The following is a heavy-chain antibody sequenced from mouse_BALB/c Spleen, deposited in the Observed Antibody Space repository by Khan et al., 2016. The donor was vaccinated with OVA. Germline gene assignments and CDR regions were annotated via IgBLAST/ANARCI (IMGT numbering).Heavy chain of an antibody. CDR2: ILYSGST. Sequence: EVQLQESGPSLVKPSQTLSLTCSVTGDSITSGYWCWIRKFPGNKLEYMGYILYSGSTTYNPSPISRISISRDTSQDQYYLQLNSGITEDTATYYCARSTYRDAFAYWGQGTLVTVSA. V-gene: IGHV3-8*02. CDR1: GDSITSGY. J-gene: IGHJ3*01. CDR3: ARSTYRDAFAY. D-gene: IGHD2-14*01.